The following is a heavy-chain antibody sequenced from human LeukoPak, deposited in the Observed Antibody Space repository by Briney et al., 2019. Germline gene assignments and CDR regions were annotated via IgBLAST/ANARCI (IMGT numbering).Heavy chain of an antibody. CDR2: ISYDGSNK. J-gene: IGHJ6*02. CDR3: ARDPSYYSYYNYGMDV. D-gene: IGHD2/OR15-2a*01. V-gene: IGHV3-30*04. CDR1: GFTFSSYA. Sequence: GGSLRLSCAASGFTFSSYAMHWIRQAPGKGLEWVARISYDGSNKYYADSVKGRFTISRDNSKNTLYLQMNSLRAEDTAVYYCARDPSYYSYYNYGMDVWGQGTTVTVSS.